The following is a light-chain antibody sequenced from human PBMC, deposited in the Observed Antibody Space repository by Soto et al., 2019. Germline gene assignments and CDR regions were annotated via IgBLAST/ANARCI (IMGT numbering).Light chain of an antibody. Sequence: DIQMTQSPSTLSASVGDRVTITCRASQSISSWLAWYQQKPGKAPKLLIYDASSVESGVPSRFSGSGSGTEFTLTIRSLQPDDFATYYCQQYNTFVGFGQGTKVEIK. V-gene: IGKV1-5*01. CDR3: QQYNTFVG. J-gene: IGKJ1*01. CDR2: DAS. CDR1: QSISSW.